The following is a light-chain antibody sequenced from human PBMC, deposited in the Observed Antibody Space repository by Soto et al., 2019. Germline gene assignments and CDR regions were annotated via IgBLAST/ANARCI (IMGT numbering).Light chain of an antibody. Sequence: DIPLSQSPSLLSASIGDRVTITCRASQDLDNYLAWYRQTPGEAPKLLIYGAYTLQSGVPRRFSGAGSGTEFSLTIRSLQPEDFAIYYYQQLHGSPPITFGQGTRVDMK. J-gene: IGKJ5*01. CDR1: QDLDNY. CDR3: QQLHGSPPIT. CDR2: GAY. V-gene: IGKV1-9*01.